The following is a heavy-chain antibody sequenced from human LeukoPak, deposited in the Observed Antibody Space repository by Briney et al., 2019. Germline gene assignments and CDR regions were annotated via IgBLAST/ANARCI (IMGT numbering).Heavy chain of an antibody. Sequence: SVKVSCKASGGTFSSYTISWVRQAPGQGLEWMGRIIPIFGTANYAQKFQGRVTITTDESTSTAYMGLSSLRSEDTAVYYCARYGDPIDAFDIWGQGTMVTVSS. D-gene: IGHD4-17*01. CDR1: GGTFSSYT. CDR2: IIPIFGTA. V-gene: IGHV1-69*05. J-gene: IGHJ3*02. CDR3: ARYGDPIDAFDI.